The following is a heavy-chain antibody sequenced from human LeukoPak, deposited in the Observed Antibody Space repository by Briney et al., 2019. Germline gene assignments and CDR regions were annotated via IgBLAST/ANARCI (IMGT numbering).Heavy chain of an antibody. Sequence: ASVKVSCKVSGYTLTELSMHWVRQAPGKGLEWMGGFDPEDGETIYAQKFQGRVTMTGDTSTDTAYMELSSLRAEDTAVYYCAKDLQWLVQGDWGQGTLVTVSS. V-gene: IGHV1-24*01. CDR2: FDPEDGET. D-gene: IGHD6-19*01. J-gene: IGHJ4*02. CDR1: GYTLTELS. CDR3: AKDLQWLVQGD.